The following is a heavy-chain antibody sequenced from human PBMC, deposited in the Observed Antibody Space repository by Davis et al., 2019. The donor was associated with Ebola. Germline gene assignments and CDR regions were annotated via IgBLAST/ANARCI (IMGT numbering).Heavy chain of an antibody. J-gene: IGHJ4*02. CDR2: IKSKSDGGTT. D-gene: IGHD2-21*02. CDR3: ATTHPYCGGDCLGY. Sequence: PGGSLRLSCAASGFTFSNAWMNWVRQAPGKGLEWVGRIKSKSDGGTTDDAAPVKGRFTISRDDSKNTLYLQMNSLKTEDTAVYYCATTHPYCGGDCLGYWGQGTLVTVSS. CDR1: GFTFSNAW. V-gene: IGHV3-15*07.